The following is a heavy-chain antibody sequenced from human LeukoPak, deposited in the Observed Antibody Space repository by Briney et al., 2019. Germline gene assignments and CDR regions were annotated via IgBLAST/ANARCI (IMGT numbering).Heavy chain of an antibody. V-gene: IGHV3-23*01. Sequence: GGSLRLSCAASGFTFSSYAMSWVRQAPGKGLEWVSAISGSGGSTYYADSVKGRFTISRDNSKNTLYLQMNSLRAEDTAVYYCAKLGRRGVVIIYEGWFDPWGQGTLVTVSS. CDR1: GFTFSSYA. CDR2: ISGSGGST. CDR3: AKLGRRGVVIIYEGWFDP. J-gene: IGHJ5*02. D-gene: IGHD3-3*01.